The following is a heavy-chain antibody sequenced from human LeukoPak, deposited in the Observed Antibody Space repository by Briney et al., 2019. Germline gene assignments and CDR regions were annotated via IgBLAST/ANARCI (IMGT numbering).Heavy chain of an antibody. Sequence: SETLSLTCTVSGGSISSYYWSWIRQPAGKGLEWIGRIYTSGSTNYNPSLKSRVTMSVDTSKNQFSLKLSSVTAADTAVYYCARGVVVVPAAIRSTYWFDPWGQGTLVTVFS. CDR2: IYTSGST. D-gene: IGHD2-2*02. CDR3: ARGVVVVPAAIRSTYWFDP. CDR1: GGSISSYY. J-gene: IGHJ5*02. V-gene: IGHV4-4*07.